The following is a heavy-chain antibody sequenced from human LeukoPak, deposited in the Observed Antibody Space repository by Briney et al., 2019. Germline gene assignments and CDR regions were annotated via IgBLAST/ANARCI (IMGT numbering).Heavy chain of an antibody. J-gene: IGHJ5*02. D-gene: IGHD4-17*01. Sequence: GGSLRLSCAASGFTFSSYEMNWVRQAPGKGLEWVSYISSSGSTIYYADSVKGQFTISRDNAKNSLYLQMNSLRAEDTAVYYCASRQPTYLTTVTPPWGQGTLVTVSS. CDR3: ASRQPTYLTTVTPP. CDR2: ISSSGSTI. CDR1: GFTFSSYE. V-gene: IGHV3-48*03.